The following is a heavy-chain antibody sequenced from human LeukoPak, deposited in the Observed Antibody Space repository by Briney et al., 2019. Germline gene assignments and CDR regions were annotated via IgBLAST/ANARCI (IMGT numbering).Heavy chain of an antibody. J-gene: IGHJ5*02. CDR3: ARSSRQQLVTGWFDP. D-gene: IGHD6-13*01. V-gene: IGHV3-11*04. CDR2: ISSSGSTI. CDR1: GFTFSDYY. Sequence: GGSLRPSCAASGFTFSDYYMSWIRQAPGKGLEWVSYISSSGSTIYYADSVKGRFTISRDNAKNSLYLQMNSLRAEDTAVYYCARSSRQQLVTGWFDPWGQGTLVTVSS.